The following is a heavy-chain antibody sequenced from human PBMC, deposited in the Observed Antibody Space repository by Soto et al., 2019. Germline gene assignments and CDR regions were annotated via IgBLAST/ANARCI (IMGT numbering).Heavy chain of an antibody. D-gene: IGHD4-17*01. V-gene: IGHV4-61*08. J-gene: IGHJ4*02. CDR1: XGSISSGDYY. Sequence: PSETLSRTCTVSXGSISSGDYYWSRIRQPPGKGLEWIGYFYYSGSTNYNPSLKSRVTISVDTSKNQFSLKLSSVTAADTAVYYCARRYGASFDYWGQGTLVTVSS. CDR2: FYYSGST. CDR3: ARRYGASFDY.